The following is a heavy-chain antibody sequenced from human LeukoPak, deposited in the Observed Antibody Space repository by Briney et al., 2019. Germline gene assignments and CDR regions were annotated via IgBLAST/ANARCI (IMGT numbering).Heavy chain of an antibody. CDR3: AKTPFGYHYMDV. Sequence: GGSLRLSCAASGFTFDDYAMHWVRQAPGKGLEWVSGISWNSGSIGYADSVKGRFTISRDNAKNSLYLQMNSLRAEDTALYYCAKTPFGYHYMDVWGKGTTVTVSS. D-gene: IGHD3-3*01. CDR2: ISWNSGSI. V-gene: IGHV3-9*01. J-gene: IGHJ6*03. CDR1: GFTFDDYA.